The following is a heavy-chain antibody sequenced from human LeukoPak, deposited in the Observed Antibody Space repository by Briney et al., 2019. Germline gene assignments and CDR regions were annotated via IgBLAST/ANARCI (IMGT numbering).Heavy chain of an antibody. CDR3: ARVHYDYVWGSYRYTDTFDY. CDR1: GYTFPSYG. D-gene: IGHD3-16*02. J-gene: IGHJ4*02. V-gene: IGHV1-18*01. CDR2: ISAYNGNT. Sequence: ASVKVSCKASGYTFPSYGISWVRQAPGQGLEWMGWISAYNGNTNYTQKLQGRVTMTTDTSTSTAYMELRSLRSDDTAVYYCARVHYDYVWGSYRYTDTFDYWGQGTLVTVSS.